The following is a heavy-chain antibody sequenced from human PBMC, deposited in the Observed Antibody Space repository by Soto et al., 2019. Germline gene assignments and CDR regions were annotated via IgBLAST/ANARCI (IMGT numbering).Heavy chain of an antibody. CDR1: GFTFSSFW. V-gene: IGHV3-7*03. J-gene: IGHJ4*02. Sequence: GGSLRLSCAASGFTFSSFWMSWVRQAPGKGLEWVANIKQDGSEKYYVDSVKGRFTISRDNAKNSLYLQMNSLRAEDTAVYYCAAPDSSGYYPYYFDYWGQGTLVTVSS. CDR2: IKQDGSEK. CDR3: AAPDSSGYYPYYFDY. D-gene: IGHD3-22*01.